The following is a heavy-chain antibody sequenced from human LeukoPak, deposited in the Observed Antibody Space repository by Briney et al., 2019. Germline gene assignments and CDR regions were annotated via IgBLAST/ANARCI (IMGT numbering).Heavy chain of an antibody. V-gene: IGHV3-33*01. J-gene: IGHJ4*02. CDR2: IWYDGTNK. CDR3: AGRRVLDASFDY. CDR1: GFSFSSYG. D-gene: IGHD3-16*01. Sequence: PGGSLRLSCAASGFSFSSYGMHWVRQAPGKGLEWVAVIWYDGTNKYYADSVKGRLTISRDNSKNTLFLQMNRLRAEDTAVYYCAGRRVLDASFDYWGQGTLVTVSS.